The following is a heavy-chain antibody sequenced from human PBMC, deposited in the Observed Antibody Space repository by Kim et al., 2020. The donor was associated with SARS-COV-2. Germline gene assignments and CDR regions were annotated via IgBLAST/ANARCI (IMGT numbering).Heavy chain of an antibody. D-gene: IGHD2-2*01. CDR2: ISYDGSNK. V-gene: IGHV3-33*05. CDR1: GFTFSSYG. CDR3: ARDDIVVVPAAQRGAFDI. Sequence: GGSLRLSCAASGFTFSSYGMHWVRQAPGKGLEWVAVISYDGSNKYYADSVKGRFTISRDNSKNTLYLQMNSLRAEDTAVYYCARDDIVVVPAAQRGAFDIWGQGTMVTVSS. J-gene: IGHJ3*02.